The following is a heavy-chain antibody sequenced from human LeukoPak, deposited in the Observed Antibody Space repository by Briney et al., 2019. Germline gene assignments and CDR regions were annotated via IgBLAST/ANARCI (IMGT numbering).Heavy chain of an antibody. CDR1: GYTFTSYG. D-gene: IGHD6-13*01. V-gene: IGHV1-18*01. CDR3: ARLTRPIAAAGTRRYYFDY. CDR2: ISAYNGNT. J-gene: IGHJ4*02. Sequence: ASVRVSCKASGYTFTSYGISWVRQAPGQGLEWMGWISAYNGNTNYAQKLQGRVTMTTDTSTSTAYMELRSLRSDDTAVYYCARLTRPIAAAGTRRYYFDYWGQGTLVTVSS.